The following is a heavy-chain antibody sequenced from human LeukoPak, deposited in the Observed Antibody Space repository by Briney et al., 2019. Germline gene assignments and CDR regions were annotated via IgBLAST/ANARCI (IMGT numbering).Heavy chain of an antibody. Sequence: PSETLSLTCTVSGGSISSSSYYWGWIRQPPGKGLEWIGSIYYSGSTYYNPSLKSRVTISVDTSKNQFSLKLSSVTAADTAVYYCARAPDTYYYDSSGYYYGEGAFDIWGQGTVVTVSS. CDR1: GGSISSSSYY. D-gene: IGHD3-22*01. CDR2: IYYSGST. J-gene: IGHJ3*02. V-gene: IGHV4-39*01. CDR3: ARAPDTYYYDSSGYYYGEGAFDI.